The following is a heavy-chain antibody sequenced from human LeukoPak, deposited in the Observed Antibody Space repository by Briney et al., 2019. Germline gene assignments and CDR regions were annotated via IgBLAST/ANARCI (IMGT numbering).Heavy chain of an antibody. J-gene: IGHJ4*02. CDR2: ISYDGSNE. Sequence: SGGSLRLSCAASGFIFSTYSINWVRQAPGKGLEWVAVISYDGSNEYYADSVKGRFTISRDNSKNTLYLQMNSLRAEDTAVYYCTCGASAMAHFDYWGQGALVTVSS. CDR1: GFIFSTYS. V-gene: IGHV3-30*03. D-gene: IGHD5-18*01. CDR3: TCGASAMAHFDY.